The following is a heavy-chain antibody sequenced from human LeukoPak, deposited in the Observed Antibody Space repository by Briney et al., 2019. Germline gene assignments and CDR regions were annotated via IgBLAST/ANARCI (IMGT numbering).Heavy chain of an antibody. J-gene: IGHJ4*02. D-gene: IGHD3-22*01. CDR3: ARDPPYYYDSSGYYWMGY. V-gene: IGHV1-69*13. CDR1: GYTFTSYD. Sequence: AASVKVSCTASGYTFTSYDINWVRQATGQGLEWMGGIIPIFGTANYAQKFQDRVTITADESTSTAYMELSSLRSEDTAVYYCARDPPYYYDSSGYYWMGYWGQGTLVTVSS. CDR2: IIPIFGTA.